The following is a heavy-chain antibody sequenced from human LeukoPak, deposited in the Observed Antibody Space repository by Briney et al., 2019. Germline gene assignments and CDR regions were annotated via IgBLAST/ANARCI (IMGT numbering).Heavy chain of an antibody. V-gene: IGHV4-4*07. D-gene: IGHD3-16*01. J-gene: IGHJ2*01. CDR1: GGAISGYY. CDR3: ARLNSFHYDIWGSGINWYFDL. Sequence: SETLSLTCTVSGGAISGYYWSWIRQPPGKALEWIGHIFSTGDTNYSPSFESRVTMSADTSKNQVALNLNSVNAADTAVYFCARLNSFHYDIWGSGINWYFDLWGRGTLVPVSS. CDR2: IFSTGDT.